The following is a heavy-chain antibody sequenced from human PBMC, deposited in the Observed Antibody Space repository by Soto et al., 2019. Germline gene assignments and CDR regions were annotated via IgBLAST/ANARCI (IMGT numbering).Heavy chain of an antibody. J-gene: IGHJ6*02. CDR2: LTASGLNT. V-gene: IGHV3-23*01. CDR1: GFNFGSYG. CDR3: AKGLGNAKEV. D-gene: IGHD2-8*01. Sequence: EVQLLESGGGLVQPGGSLRLSCSASGFNFGSYGMSWVRQAPGKGLEWVSGLTASGLNTYYTDSVKGRFTISRDNSRNTVYLQMSGLRGEDTAVFHCAKGLGNAKEVWGQGTTVTVSS.